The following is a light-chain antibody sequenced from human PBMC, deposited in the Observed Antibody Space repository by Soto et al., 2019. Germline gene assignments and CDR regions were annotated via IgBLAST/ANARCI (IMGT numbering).Light chain of an antibody. V-gene: IGLV1-51*01. J-gene: IGLJ2*01. CDR2: DNN. CDR3: GAWDSSLRVVV. Sequence: QSVLTQPPSVSAAPGQKVTISCSGSSSNIGKNYVSWFQQLPGTAPTLLTYDNNKRPSGIPDRISGSRSGTSATLDITGPQTGDEADYYCGAWDSSLRVVVFGGGTKLTVL. CDR1: SSNIGKNY.